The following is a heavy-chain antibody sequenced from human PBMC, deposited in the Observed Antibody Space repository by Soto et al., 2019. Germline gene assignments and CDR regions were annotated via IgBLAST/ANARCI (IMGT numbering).Heavy chain of an antibody. CDR1: GFTFSNYG. CDR3: ASDLVGASDSYGLDV. Sequence: GGSLRLSCAASGFTFSNYGMHWVRQAPGKGLEWVAIIWHDGNNKYYADSVRGRLIISRDNSKNRLYLQMNSLRAEDTAVYYCASDLVGASDSYGLDVWGQGTPVTVSS. V-gene: IGHV3-33*01. CDR2: IWHDGNNK. D-gene: IGHD1-26*01. J-gene: IGHJ6*02.